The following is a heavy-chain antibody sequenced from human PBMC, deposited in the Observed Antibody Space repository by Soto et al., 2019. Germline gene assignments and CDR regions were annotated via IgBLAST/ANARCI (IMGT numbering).Heavy chain of an antibody. CDR3: ARARDCSNGMCYMFFHR. J-gene: IGHJ2*01. Sequence: ASVKVSCKASGYSFTSYDISWVRQATGQGLEWMGWMNPNSGNTGYAQKFQGRVTLTRDTSITTAYMELRSLRSEDTAVYYCARARDCSNGMCYMFFHRWGLG. CDR1: GYSFTSYD. D-gene: IGHD2-8*01. V-gene: IGHV1-8*01. CDR2: MNPNSGNT.